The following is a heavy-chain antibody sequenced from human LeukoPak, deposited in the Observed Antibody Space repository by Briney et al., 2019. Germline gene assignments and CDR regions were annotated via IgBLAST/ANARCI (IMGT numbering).Heavy chain of an antibody. J-gene: IGHJ6*03. V-gene: IGHV4-39*07. CDR3: ARGFLDCSSTSCHYYYYYYMDV. D-gene: IGHD2-2*01. CDR2: IYYSGST. CDR1: GGSISSSSYY. Sequence: SETLSLTCTVSGGSISSSSYYWDWIRQPPGKGLEWIGSIYYSGSTYYNPSLKSRVTISVDTSKNQFSPKLSSVTAADTAVYYCARGFLDCSSTSCHYYYYYYMDVWGKGTTVTVSS.